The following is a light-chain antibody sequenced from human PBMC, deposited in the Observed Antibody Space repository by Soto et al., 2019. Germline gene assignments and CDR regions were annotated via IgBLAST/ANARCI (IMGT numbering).Light chain of an antibody. V-gene: IGKV3-20*01. CDR2: DIS. Sequence: ENVLTQYPGILSLSPGETATLSCRATQSATNRYFAWYQQRPGQAPTLLIYDISSWATDMPDRFSGSGSGEDFTLTISRLEPEDFVVYYCQQYSTLPHTFGQGTKREVK. J-gene: IGKJ2*01. CDR3: QQYSTLPHT. CDR1: QSATNRY.